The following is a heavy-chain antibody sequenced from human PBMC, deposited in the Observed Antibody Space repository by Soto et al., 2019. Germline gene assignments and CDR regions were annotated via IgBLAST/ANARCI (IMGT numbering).Heavy chain of an antibody. J-gene: IGHJ6*03. D-gene: IGHD3-3*01. V-gene: IGHV3-23*01. CDR1: GFTFSSYA. Sequence: EVQLLESGGGLVQPGGSLRLSCAASGFTFSSYAMSWVRQAPGKGLEWVSAISGSGGSTYYADSVKGRFTISRDNSKNTLYLQMNSLRAEDTAVYYCAKIPITIFGVGIIPYYYYMDVWGKGTTVTVSS. CDR3: AKIPITIFGVGIIPYYYYMDV. CDR2: ISGSGGST.